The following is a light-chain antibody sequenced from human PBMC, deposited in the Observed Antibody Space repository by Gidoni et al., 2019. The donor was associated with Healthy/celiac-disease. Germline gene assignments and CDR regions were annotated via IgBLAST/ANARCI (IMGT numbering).Light chain of an antibody. J-gene: IGKJ5*01. CDR1: QSISSY. CDR3: QQSYSTPRIT. Sequence: DIHMTQSPSSLSASVGDRVTITSRASQSISSYLNWYQQNTWKAPKLLIYASSSLQSGVPSRFSGSGSGTDFTITISSLQPEDFATYYCQQSYSTPRITFGQGTRLEIK. V-gene: IGKV1-39*01. CDR2: ASS.